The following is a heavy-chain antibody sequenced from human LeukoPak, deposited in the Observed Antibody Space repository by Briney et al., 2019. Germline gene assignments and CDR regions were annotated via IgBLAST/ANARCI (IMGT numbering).Heavy chain of an antibody. CDR1: GFTFSNYA. J-gene: IGHJ4*02. D-gene: IGHD2-2*01. V-gene: IGHV3-23*01. Sequence: GGSLRLSCVVSGFTFSNYAMSWVRQAPGKGLEWVSAMSGSGGSTNYADSVKGRFTISRDNFKNTLYLQMNSLRAEDTAVYYCARDQRYCSSSSCPWEPFDYWGQGTLVTVSS. CDR3: ARDQRYCSSSSCPWEPFDY. CDR2: MSGSGGST.